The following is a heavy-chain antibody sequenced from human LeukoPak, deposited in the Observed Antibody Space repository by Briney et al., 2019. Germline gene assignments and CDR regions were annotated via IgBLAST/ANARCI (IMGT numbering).Heavy chain of an antibody. Sequence: GASVKVSCKASGYSFTGYYIHWVRQAPGQGLEWMGIINPSGGSTSYAQKFQGRVTMTRDTSTSTVYMELSSLRSEDTAVYYCARDRRDILTGYYGLDPRGPDYWGQGTLVTVSS. V-gene: IGHV1-46*01. CDR3: ARDRRDILTGYYGLDPRGPDY. CDR1: GYSFTGYY. CDR2: INPSGGST. J-gene: IGHJ4*02. D-gene: IGHD3-9*01.